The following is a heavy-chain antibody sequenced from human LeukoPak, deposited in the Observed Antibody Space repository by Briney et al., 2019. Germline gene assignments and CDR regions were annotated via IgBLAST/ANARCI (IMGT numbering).Heavy chain of an antibody. Sequence: GASVKVSCKASGYTFTSYGISWVRQAPGQGLEWMGWISAYNGNTNYAQKPQGRVTMTTDTSTSTAYMELRSLRSEDTAVYYCARKVAAPTNWFDPWGQGTLVTVSS. CDR2: ISAYNGNT. J-gene: IGHJ5*02. CDR1: GYTFTSYG. CDR3: ARKVAAPTNWFDP. D-gene: IGHD2-15*01. V-gene: IGHV1-18*01.